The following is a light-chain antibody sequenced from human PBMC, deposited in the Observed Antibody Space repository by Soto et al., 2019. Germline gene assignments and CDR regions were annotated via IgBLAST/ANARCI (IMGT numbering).Light chain of an antibody. CDR1: SSDVGGYNY. CDR3: SSYKGANPYV. V-gene: IGLV2-14*01. Sequence: QSVLTQPASVSGSPGQSITISCTGTSSDVGGYNYVSWYQQHPGKAPKLMIYEVSNRPSGVSNRFSGSKSGNTASLTISGLQAEDEADYYCSSYKGANPYVFGHRTKVTVL. CDR2: EVS. J-gene: IGLJ1*01.